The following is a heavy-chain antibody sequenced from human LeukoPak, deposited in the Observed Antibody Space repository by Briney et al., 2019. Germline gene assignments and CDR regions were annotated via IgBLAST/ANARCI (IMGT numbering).Heavy chain of an antibody. J-gene: IGHJ4*02. CDR2: ITSSSSNI. Sequence: GGSLRLSCTASGFRFSDFGMNWVRQAPGKGLEWVSHITSSSSNINYADSVKGRFTTSRDNAKNSLYLQMNSLRAEDTAVYFCARRIREGYCSGGNCYSFGYWGQGALVTVSS. D-gene: IGHD2-15*01. CDR3: ARRIREGYCSGGNCYSFGY. V-gene: IGHV3-48*01. CDR1: GFRFSDFG.